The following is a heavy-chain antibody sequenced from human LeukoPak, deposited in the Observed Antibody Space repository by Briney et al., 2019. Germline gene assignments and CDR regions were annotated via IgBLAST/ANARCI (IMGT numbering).Heavy chain of an antibody. D-gene: IGHD6-19*01. CDR1: VFTFSSYA. J-gene: IGHJ4*02. Sequence: GGSLRLSCAAYVFTFSSYAVSWVPQAPGKGLEWVSAISGSRGSTYYAASVKGRFTTSRDNSKNTLYLLMNSLRAEDTAVYYCNSYVAGRGPFDGWGQGTLVTVSS. V-gene: IGHV3-23*01. CDR3: NSYVAGRGPFDG. CDR2: ISGSRGST.